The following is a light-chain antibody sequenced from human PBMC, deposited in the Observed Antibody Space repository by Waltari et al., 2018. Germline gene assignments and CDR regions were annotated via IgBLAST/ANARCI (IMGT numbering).Light chain of an antibody. J-gene: IGLJ2*01. CDR3: QSYYSSTPVV. CDR2: GDK. Sequence: NFMLTQPHSVSASPGKTVTISCTRSSGILSSKYDQWYQTRSSSDPTTVNCGDKHRPSWVPDRVCGTVGSAANSSSLTISGLKGEDEADDDSQSYYSSTPVVFGGGTKRTV. V-gene: IGLV6-57*04. CDR1: SGILSSKY.